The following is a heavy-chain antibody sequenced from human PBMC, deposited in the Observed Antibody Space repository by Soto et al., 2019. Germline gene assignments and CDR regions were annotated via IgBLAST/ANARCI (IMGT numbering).Heavy chain of an antibody. V-gene: IGHV3-33*05. Sequence: GGSLRLSCAAFGFTFSIYGMHWVRQAPGKGLEWVAVISDDGSDKYYVDSVKGRFTISRDNSKNTLCLQMNSLRAEDTAVYYCAKDLLTTLTTGVDYWGQGTLVTVSS. J-gene: IGHJ4*02. CDR1: GFTFSIYG. CDR2: ISDDGSDK. CDR3: AKDLLTTLTTGVDY. D-gene: IGHD4-17*01.